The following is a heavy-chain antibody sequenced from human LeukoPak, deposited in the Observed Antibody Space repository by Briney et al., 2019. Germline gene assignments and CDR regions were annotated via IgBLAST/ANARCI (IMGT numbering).Heavy chain of an antibody. CDR3: AKDYGLLLVTTPYFDY. CDR1: GFTFSSYA. CDR2: ISYDGSNK. V-gene: IGHV3-30-3*01. J-gene: IGHJ4*02. Sequence: GGSLRLSCAASGFTFSSYAMHWVRQAPGKGLEWVAVISYDGSNKYYADSVKGRFTISRDNSKNTLYLQMNSLRAEDTAVYYCAKDYGLLLVTTPYFDYWGQGTLVTVSS. D-gene: IGHD2-21*02.